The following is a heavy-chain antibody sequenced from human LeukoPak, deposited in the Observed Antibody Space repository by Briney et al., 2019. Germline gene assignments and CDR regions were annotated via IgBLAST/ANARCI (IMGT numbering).Heavy chain of an antibody. CDR2: ISYDGSNK. J-gene: IGHJ6*02. D-gene: IGHD1-26*01. Sequence: GGSLRLSCAASGFTFSSYAMPWVRQAPGKGLEWVAVISYDGSNKYYADSVKGRFTISRDNSKNTLYLQMNSLRAEDTAVYYCARDEARMTLYYYYGMDVWGQGTTVTVSS. CDR3: ARDEARMTLYYYYGMDV. CDR1: GFTFSSYA. V-gene: IGHV3-30-3*01.